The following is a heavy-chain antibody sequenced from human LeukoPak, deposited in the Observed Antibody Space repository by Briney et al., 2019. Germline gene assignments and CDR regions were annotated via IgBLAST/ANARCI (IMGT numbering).Heavy chain of an antibody. V-gene: IGHV4-31*03. CDR1: GGSISSAGYY. D-gene: IGHD1-26*01. CDR2: IYYSGTT. Sequence: SQTLSLTCSVSGGSISSAGYYWSWIRQHPGKGLEWIGYIYYSGTTYYNPSLKSRLTISVDTSNNQFSLKLSSVTAADTAVYYCAREKWETVFAFDIWGQGTVVAVSS. CDR3: AREKWETVFAFDI. J-gene: IGHJ3*02.